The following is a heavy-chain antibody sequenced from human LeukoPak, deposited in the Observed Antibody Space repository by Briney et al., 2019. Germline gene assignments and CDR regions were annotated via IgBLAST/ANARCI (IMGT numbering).Heavy chain of an antibody. V-gene: IGHV4-59*01. J-gene: IGHJ3*02. CDR2: IYYSGST. Sequence: SETLSLTCTVSGCSISSYYWSWIRQPPGKGLEWIGYIYYSGSTNYNPSLKSRVTISVDTSKNQFSLKLSSVTAADTAVYYCARWNGAFDIWGQGTVVTVSS. D-gene: IGHD1-1*01. CDR1: GCSISSYY. CDR3: ARWNGAFDI.